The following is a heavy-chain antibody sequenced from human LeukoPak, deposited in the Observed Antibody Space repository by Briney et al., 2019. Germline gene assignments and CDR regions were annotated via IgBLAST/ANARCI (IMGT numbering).Heavy chain of an antibody. V-gene: IGHV1-18*01. Sequence: ASVKVSCKASGYTFNTYAINWVRQAPGQGLEWMGWISPYNGNTIYGQEFQDRVTMTIDTSTSTVYMEVRSLRSDDTAVYYCARDGDWNYGNYYYHFMDVWGKGTTVTVSS. CDR3: ARDGDWNYGNYYYHFMDV. CDR2: ISPYNGNT. J-gene: IGHJ6*03. D-gene: IGHD1-7*01. CDR1: GYTFNTYA.